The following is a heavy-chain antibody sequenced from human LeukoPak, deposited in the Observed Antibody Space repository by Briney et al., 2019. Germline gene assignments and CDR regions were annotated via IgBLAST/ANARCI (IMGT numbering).Heavy chain of an antibody. Sequence: PGGSLRLSCVASGFTFSNYWMHWVRQPPGKGLVWVSRIYVDGRTTNYADSVKGRFTISRDNAKNTVYLEMNSLSGEDTATYYCIRDFRSADLWGQGTLVTVTS. CDR2: IYVDGRTT. J-gene: IGHJ5*02. CDR3: IRDFRSADL. CDR1: GFTFSNYW. V-gene: IGHV3-74*01.